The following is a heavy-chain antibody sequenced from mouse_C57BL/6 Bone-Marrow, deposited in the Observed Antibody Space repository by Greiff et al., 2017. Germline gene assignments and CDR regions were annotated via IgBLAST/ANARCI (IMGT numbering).Heavy chain of an antibody. D-gene: IGHD3-2*02. V-gene: IGHV1-69*01. CDR3: AREGGDSSGYPAWFAY. Sequence: VQLQQPGAELVMPGASVKLSCKASGYTFTSYWMPWVKQRPGQGLEWIGEIDPSDSYTNYNQKFKGKSTLTVDKSSITAYMQLSSLTSEDSAVYVCAREGGDSSGYPAWFAYWGQGTLVTVSA. CDR2: IDPSDSYT. CDR1: GYTFTSYW. J-gene: IGHJ3*01.